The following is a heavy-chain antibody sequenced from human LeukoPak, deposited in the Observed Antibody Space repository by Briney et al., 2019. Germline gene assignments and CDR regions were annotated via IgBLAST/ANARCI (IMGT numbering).Heavy chain of an antibody. D-gene: IGHD6-19*01. V-gene: IGHV1-18*01. CDR3: ARDQWLVLGY. J-gene: IGHJ4*02. Sequence: ASVKVSCKASGYTFTSYAMHWVRQAPGQRLVWMGWISAYNGNTNYAQKLQGRVTMTTDTSTSTAYMELRSLRSDDTAVYYCARDQWLVLGYWGQGTLVTVSS. CDR1: GYTFTSYA. CDR2: ISAYNGNT.